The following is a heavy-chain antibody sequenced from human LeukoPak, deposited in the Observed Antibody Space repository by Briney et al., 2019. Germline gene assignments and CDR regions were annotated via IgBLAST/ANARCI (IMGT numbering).Heavy chain of an antibody. D-gene: IGHD6-19*01. J-gene: IGHJ4*02. CDR2: IYSGGST. V-gene: IGHV3-66*01. CDR3: ARASPGWWGLNDY. CDR1: GFTFSSNY. Sequence: GGSLRLSCAASGFTFSSNYMSWVRQAPGKGLEWVSVIYSGGSTYYADSVKGRFTISRDNSKNTLYLQMNSLRAEDTAVYYCARASPGWWGLNDYWGQGTLVTVSS.